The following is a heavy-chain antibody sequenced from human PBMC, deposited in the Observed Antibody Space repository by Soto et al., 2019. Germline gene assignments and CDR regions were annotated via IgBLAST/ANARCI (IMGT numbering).Heavy chain of an antibody. CDR2: ISAYNGNT. D-gene: IGHD3-3*01. CDR1: GYTFTSYG. Sequence: ASVKVSCKASGYTFTSYGISWVRQAPGQGLEWMGWISAYNGNTNYAQKLQGRVTMTTDTSTSTAYMELRSLRSDDTALYYCARDGPHITIFGYGDYWGQGNLVTVSS. V-gene: IGHV1-18*01. CDR3: ARDGPHITIFGYGDY. J-gene: IGHJ4*02.